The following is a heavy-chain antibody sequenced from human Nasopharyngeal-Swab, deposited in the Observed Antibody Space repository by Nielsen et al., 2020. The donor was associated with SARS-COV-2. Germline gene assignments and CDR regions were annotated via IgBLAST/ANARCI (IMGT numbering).Heavy chain of an antibody. CDR3: ADPPFSEY. CDR1: GFGFSAHY. CDR2: TEIGGTT. J-gene: IGHJ4*02. Sequence: GGSLRLSCAASGFGFSAHYMDWVRQAPGMGLEWVSVTEIGGTTHYADSVKGRFTISRDNSKSTLYLQMNSLRADDTALYYCADPPFSEYWGQGTLVTVSS. V-gene: IGHV3-53*01.